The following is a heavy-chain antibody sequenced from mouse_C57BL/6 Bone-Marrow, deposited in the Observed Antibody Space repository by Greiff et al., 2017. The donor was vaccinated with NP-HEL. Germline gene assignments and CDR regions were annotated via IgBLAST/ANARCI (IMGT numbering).Heavy chain of an antibody. D-gene: IGHD3-1*01. CDR1: GYTFTSYW. Sequence: QVQLQQPGAELVKPGASVKLSCKASGYTFTSYWMQWVKQRPGQGLEWIGEIDPSDSYTNYNQKFKGKATLTVDTSSSTAYMQLSSLTSEDSAVYYCARSGGTSFAYWGQGTLVTVSA. V-gene: IGHV1-50*01. CDR2: IDPSDSYT. CDR3: ARSGGTSFAY. J-gene: IGHJ3*01.